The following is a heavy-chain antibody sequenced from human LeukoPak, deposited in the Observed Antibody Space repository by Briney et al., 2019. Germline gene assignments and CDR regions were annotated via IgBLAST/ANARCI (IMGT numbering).Heavy chain of an antibody. J-gene: IGHJ3*02. V-gene: IGHV3-21*01. CDR2: ISSSSSYI. CDR1: GFTFSSYS. CDR3: ARDGSPGAFDI. D-gene: IGHD2-15*01. Sequence: GGSLRLSCAATGFTFSSYSMNWVRQAPGKGLEWVSSISSSSSYIYYADSVKGRFTISRGNAKNSLYLQMNSLRAEDTAVYYCARDGSPGAFDIWGQGTMVTVSS.